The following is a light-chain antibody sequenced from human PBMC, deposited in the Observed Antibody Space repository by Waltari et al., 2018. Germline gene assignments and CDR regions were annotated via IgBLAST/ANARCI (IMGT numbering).Light chain of an antibody. CDR1: KIGSKS. J-gene: IGLJ2*01. Sequence: SYELTQPPSVSVAPGQTARITCGGDKIGSKSVHWYQHKPGQAPVLVVYDDSDRPSGIPERFSGSNSGNTAALTISRVEAGDEAEYYCQVWDSSSNHYVFGGVTKLTVL. CDR2: DDS. CDR3: QVWDSSSNHYV. V-gene: IGLV3-21*02.